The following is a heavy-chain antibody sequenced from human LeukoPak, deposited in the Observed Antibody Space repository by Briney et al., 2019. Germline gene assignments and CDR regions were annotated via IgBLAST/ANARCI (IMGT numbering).Heavy chain of an antibody. D-gene: IGHD2-15*01. J-gene: IGHJ4*02. Sequence: GESLKISCKASGYSFASYWIGWVRQMPGQGLEWMGIIYPGDSNTRYSPSFQGQVTISADKSISTAYLQWSSLKASDTAMYYCARPPYSMGLTPYFDYWGQGTLVTVSS. CDR2: IYPGDSNT. CDR1: GYSFASYW. V-gene: IGHV5-51*01. CDR3: ARPPYSMGLTPYFDY.